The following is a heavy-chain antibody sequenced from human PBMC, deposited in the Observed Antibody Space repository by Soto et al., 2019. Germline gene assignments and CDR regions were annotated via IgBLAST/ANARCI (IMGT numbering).Heavy chain of an antibody. CDR1: GYRFTNYW. D-gene: IGHD3-10*01. V-gene: IGHV5-51*01. CDR2: IYPGDSET. CDR3: AKDSILLWFGEWSAWFDP. Sequence: GESLKISCEGSGYRFTNYWIGWVRQMPGKGLEWMGIIYPGDSETRYSPSFEGRVTISVDTSINTAYVQWSSLQASDTAVYYCAKDSILLWFGEWSAWFDPWGQGTLVTVSS. J-gene: IGHJ5*02.